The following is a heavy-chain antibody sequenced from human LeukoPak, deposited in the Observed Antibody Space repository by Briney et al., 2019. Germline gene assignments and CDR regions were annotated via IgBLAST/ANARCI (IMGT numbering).Heavy chain of an antibody. CDR2: IYYSGST. Sequence: SETLSLTCTVSGGSISGYYWSWIRQPPGKGLEWIGYIYYSGSTNYNPSLKSRVTISVDTSKNQFSLKLSSVTAADTAVYYCARLGDYGGKGYKEYWGQGTLVTVSS. CDR3: ARLGDYGGKGYKEY. D-gene: IGHD4-23*01. J-gene: IGHJ4*02. V-gene: IGHV4-59*08. CDR1: GGSISGYY.